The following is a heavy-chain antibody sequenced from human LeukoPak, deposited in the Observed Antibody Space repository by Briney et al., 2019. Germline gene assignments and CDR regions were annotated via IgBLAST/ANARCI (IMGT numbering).Heavy chain of an antibody. J-gene: IGHJ3*02. D-gene: IGHD1-26*01. V-gene: IGHV3-64*01. Sequence: GGSLRLSCAASGFTLSSYAMHWVRQPPGKGLEYVSAISSNGGSTYYANSVKGRFAISRDNSKNTLYLQMGSLRAEDMAVYYWARAHSGSYFAFDIWGQGTMVTVSS. CDR1: GFTLSSYA. CDR2: ISSNGGST. CDR3: ARAHSGSYFAFDI.